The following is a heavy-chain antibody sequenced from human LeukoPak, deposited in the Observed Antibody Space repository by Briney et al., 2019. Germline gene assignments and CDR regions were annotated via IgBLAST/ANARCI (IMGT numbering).Heavy chain of an antibody. Sequence: PGGSLRLSCAASGFTFSSYSMNWVGQAPGKGLEWVSYISSSSSTIYYADSVKGRFTISRDNAKTSLYLQMNSLRAEDTAVYYCARDVLGPSDYWGQGTLVTVSS. CDR3: ARDVLGPSDY. V-gene: IGHV3-48*04. J-gene: IGHJ4*02. CDR2: ISSSSSTI. CDR1: GFTFSSYS.